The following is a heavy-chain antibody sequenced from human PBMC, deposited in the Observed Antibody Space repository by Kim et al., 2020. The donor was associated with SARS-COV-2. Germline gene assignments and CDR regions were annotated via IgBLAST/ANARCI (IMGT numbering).Heavy chain of an antibody. CDR3: TRVVAATAEGYYYYGMDV. J-gene: IGHJ6*02. V-gene: IGHV3-73*01. CDR2: IRSKANSYAT. Sequence: GGSLRLSCAASGFTFSGSAMHWVRQASGKGLEWVGRIRSKANSYATAYAASVKGRFTISRDDSKNTAYLQMNSLKTEDTAVYYCTRVVAATAEGYYYYGMDVWGQGKTVTVSS. D-gene: IGHD2-15*01. CDR1: GFTFSGSA.